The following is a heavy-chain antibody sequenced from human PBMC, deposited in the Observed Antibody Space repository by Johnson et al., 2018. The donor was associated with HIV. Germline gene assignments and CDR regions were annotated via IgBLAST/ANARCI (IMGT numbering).Heavy chain of an antibody. CDR3: ARDRTLTGYDASDI. CDR2: TSSDGSNE. J-gene: IGHJ3*02. D-gene: IGHD3-9*01. V-gene: IGHV3-30*14. CDR1: GFNFSTYD. Sequence: VQLLESGGGLVQPGGSLRLSCAASGFNFSTYDMHWVRQAPGKGLEWVAVTSSDGSNEYYADSVKGRFTISRDSFKNKMYLQRNSLRVEDTAVYYCARDRTLTGYDASDIWGQGTTVIVSS.